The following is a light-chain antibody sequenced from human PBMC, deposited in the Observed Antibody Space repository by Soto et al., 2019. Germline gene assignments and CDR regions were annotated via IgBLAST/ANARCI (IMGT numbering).Light chain of an antibody. V-gene: IGKV3-20*01. J-gene: IGKJ4*01. CDR2: GAS. CDR3: QQYGGSPRVT. CDR1: QSVSSNY. Sequence: EIVLTQSPGTLSLSPGERATLSCRASQSVSSNYLAWYQQKPGQAPRLLIYGASSRATGIPDRFSGSGSGTDFTLTISRLESEDFAVYYCQQYGGSPRVTFGGGNKVAIK.